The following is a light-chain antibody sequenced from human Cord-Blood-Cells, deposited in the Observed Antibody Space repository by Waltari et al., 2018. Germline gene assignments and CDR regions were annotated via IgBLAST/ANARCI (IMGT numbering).Light chain of an antibody. V-gene: IGLV2-11*01. CDR2: DVS. CDR1: SSDVGGYNY. CDR3: CSYAGSYDWV. J-gene: IGLJ3*02. Sequence: QSALTQPRSVSGSPGQSVTISCPGTSSDVGGYNYVSRYQQHPGKSPKLMIYDVSTRPAGVRDRFSGSKSGNTASLTISGLQAEDEAEYNCCSYAGSYDWVFGGGTKLTVL.